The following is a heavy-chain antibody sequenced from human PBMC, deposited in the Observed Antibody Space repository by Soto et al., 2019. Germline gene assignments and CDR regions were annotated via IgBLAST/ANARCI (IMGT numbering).Heavy chain of an antibody. CDR2: INPNSGGT. CDR3: ARERAVDTAMVTTYYFDY. V-gene: IGHV1-2*04. J-gene: IGHJ4*02. Sequence: ASVKVSCKASGYTFTGYYMHWVRQAPGQGLEGMGWINPNSGGTNYAQKFQGWVTMTRDTSISTAYMDLSRLRSDGTAVYYCARERAVDTAMVTTYYFDYWGQGTLVTVSS. D-gene: IGHD5-18*01. CDR1: GYTFTGYY.